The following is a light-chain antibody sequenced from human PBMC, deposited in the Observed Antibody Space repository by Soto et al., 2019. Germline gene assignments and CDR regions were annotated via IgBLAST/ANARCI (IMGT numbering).Light chain of an antibody. CDR3: QQYDSYYT. CDR2: DAS. CDR1: QSVNNY. Sequence: DIQMTQSPSTLSASVGDRVTITCRASQSVNNYLAWYQQKPGKAPNLLIYDASSLESGVPSRFSGSGSGTEFTLTISCLQPDDFATYCCQQYDSYYTFGQGTKLEIK. V-gene: IGKV1-5*01. J-gene: IGKJ2*01.